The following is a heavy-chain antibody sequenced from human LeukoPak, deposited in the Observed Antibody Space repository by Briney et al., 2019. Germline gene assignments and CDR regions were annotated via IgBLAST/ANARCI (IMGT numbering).Heavy chain of an antibody. CDR3: ARQTGSGLFILP. D-gene: IGHD3/OR15-3a*01. V-gene: IGHV4-30-4*07. CDR2: VYYSGGT. J-gene: IGHJ4*02. Sequence: SETLSLTCAVSGGSISSGAYSWSWIRQPPRKGLEWIGYVYYSGGTYYNPSLKSRVTISVDTSKNQFSLRLTSVTAADTAVYYCARQTGSGLFILPGGQGTLVTVSS. CDR1: GGSISSGAYS.